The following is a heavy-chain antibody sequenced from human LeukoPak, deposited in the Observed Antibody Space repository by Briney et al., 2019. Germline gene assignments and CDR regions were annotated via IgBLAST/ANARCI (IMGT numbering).Heavy chain of an antibody. CDR2: INAGNGNT. J-gene: IGHJ4*02. V-gene: IGHV1-3*01. Sequence: ASVKVSCKASGGTFSSYAISWVRQAPGQGLEWMGWINAGNGNTKYSQKFQGRVTITRDTSASTAYMELSSLRSEDTAVYYCAREGAYSSGWYTPGYWGQGTLVTVSS. CDR3: AREGAYSSGWYTPGY. D-gene: IGHD6-19*01. CDR1: GGTFSSYA.